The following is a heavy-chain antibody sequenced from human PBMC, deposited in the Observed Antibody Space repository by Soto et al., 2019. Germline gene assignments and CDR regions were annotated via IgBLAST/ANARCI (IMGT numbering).Heavy chain of an antibody. D-gene: IGHD3-3*01. J-gene: IGHJ6*03. V-gene: IGHV1-3*01. CDR1: GYTFTSYA. CDR3: ASSVGSRTIPGEILFYMEV. CDR2: INAGNGNT. Sequence: ASVKVSCKASGYTFTSYAMHWVRQAPGQRLEWMGWINAGNGNTKYSQKFQGRVTITRDTSASTAYMELSSLRSEDTAVYYCASSVGSRTIPGEILFYMEVWGKGTTVTVSS.